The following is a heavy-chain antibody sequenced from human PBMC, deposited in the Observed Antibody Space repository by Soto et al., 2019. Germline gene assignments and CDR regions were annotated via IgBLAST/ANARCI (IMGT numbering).Heavy chain of an antibody. CDR1: GGSINSGDYY. Sequence: QVQLQESGPGLVKPSQTLSLTCTVSGGSINSGDYYWSWIRQPPGKGLEWIGYIYYSGSTYYNPPRWSRVTISIDTSKNHFFLKLSSVTAADTAVYYCARIGLTTALLWGQGTLVTVSS. V-gene: IGHV4-30-4*01. CDR2: IYYSGST. CDR3: ARIGLTTALL. J-gene: IGHJ4*02. D-gene: IGHD4-17*01.